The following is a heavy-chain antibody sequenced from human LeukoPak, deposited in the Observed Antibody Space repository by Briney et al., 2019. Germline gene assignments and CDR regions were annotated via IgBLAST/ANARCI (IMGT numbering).Heavy chain of an antibody. CDR3: ARDGEYGTGSYYRGCFDY. D-gene: IGHD3-10*01. V-gene: IGHV1-2*02. CDR1: GYSFTPFY. Sequence: ASVKVSCKAFGYSFTPFYIQCVRQAPGQRLEWMGWFHPRSGETNYAYKFRGRVTMTRDTSISTTYMDLGSLGSDDTAVYYCARDGEYGTGSYYRGCFDYWGQGTLVTVSS. J-gene: IGHJ4*02. CDR2: FHPRSGET.